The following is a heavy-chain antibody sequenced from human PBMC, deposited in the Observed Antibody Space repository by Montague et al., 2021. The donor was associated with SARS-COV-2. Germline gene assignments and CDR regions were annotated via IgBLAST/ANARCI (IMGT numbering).Heavy chain of an antibody. CDR2: VNYGGST. CDR1: SGSISSHY. V-gene: IGHV4-59*11. Sequence: SETLSLTCTVSSGSISSHYWSWIRQPPGKGLEWIGYVNYGGSTNYNPSLKSRVSISLDMSKNQFSLRLNSVTAADTAVYYYARAVTTGIDWFDPWGQGTLVIVSS. D-gene: IGHD4-17*01. J-gene: IGHJ5*02. CDR3: ARAVTTGIDWFDP.